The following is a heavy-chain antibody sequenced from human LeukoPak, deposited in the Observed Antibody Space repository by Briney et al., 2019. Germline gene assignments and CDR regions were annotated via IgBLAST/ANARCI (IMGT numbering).Heavy chain of an antibody. Sequence: GASVKVSCKASGYTFTSYDINWVRQATGQGLEWMGWMNPNSGNTGYAQKFQSRVTITRNTSISTAYMELSSLRSEDTAVYYCARGSHDWDYGDENWFDPWGQGTLVTVSS. V-gene: IGHV1-8*03. CDR3: ARGSHDWDYGDENWFDP. CDR2: MNPNSGNT. J-gene: IGHJ5*02. CDR1: GYTFTSYD. D-gene: IGHD4-17*01.